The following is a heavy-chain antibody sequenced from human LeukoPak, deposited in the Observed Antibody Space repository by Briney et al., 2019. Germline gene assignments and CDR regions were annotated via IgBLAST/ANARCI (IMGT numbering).Heavy chain of an antibody. J-gene: IGHJ4*02. CDR3: ARGRYFGSGYDY. D-gene: IGHD3-10*01. Sequence: SEALSLTCAVYGGSFSGYYWSWIRQPPGKGLEWIGEINHSGSTNYNPSLKSRVTISVDTSKNQFSLNLSSVTAADTAVYYCARGRYFGSGYDYWGQGTLVTVSS. CDR1: GGSFSGYY. CDR2: INHSGST. V-gene: IGHV4-34*01.